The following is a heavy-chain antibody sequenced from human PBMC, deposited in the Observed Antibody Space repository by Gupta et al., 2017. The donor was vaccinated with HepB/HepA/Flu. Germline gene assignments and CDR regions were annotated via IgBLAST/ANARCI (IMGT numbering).Heavy chain of an antibody. J-gene: IGHJ6*02. V-gene: IGHV3-30-3*01. CDR3: ARVTFAGKGMDV. Sequence: QVQLVESGGGVVQPGRSLRLSCAASGFTFSSYAMHWVRQAPGKGLEWVAVISYDGSNKYYADSVKGRFTISRDNSKNTLYLQMNSLRAEDTAVYYCARVTFAGKGMDVWGQGTTVTVSS. CDR1: GFTFSSYA. D-gene: IGHD4-23*01. CDR2: ISYDGSNK.